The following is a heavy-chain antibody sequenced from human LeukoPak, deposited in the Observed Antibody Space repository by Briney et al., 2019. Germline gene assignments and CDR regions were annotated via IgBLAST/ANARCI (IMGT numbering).Heavy chain of an antibody. CDR3: AKDNRNDFEQNWFDP. V-gene: IGHV3-30*18. D-gene: IGHD3-3*01. Sequence: GGSLRLSCAASGFTFSSYGMHWVRQAPGKGLEWVAVISYDGSNKYYADSVKGRFTISRDNSKSTLYLQMNSLRAEDTAVYYCAKDNRNDFEQNWFDPWGQGTLATVSS. CDR2: ISYDGSNK. CDR1: GFTFSSYG. J-gene: IGHJ5*02.